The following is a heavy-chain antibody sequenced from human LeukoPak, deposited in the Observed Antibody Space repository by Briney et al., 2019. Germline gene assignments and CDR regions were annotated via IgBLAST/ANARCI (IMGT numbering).Heavy chain of an antibody. D-gene: IGHD4-17*01. CDR3: ARATVTNYYYMDV. CDR2: SSGSGGST. J-gene: IGHJ6*03. Sequence: GGSLRLSCAASGFTFSSYGMSWVRQAPGKGLEWVSASSGSGGSTYYADSVKGRFTISRDNSKNTLYLQMNSLRAEDTAVYYCARATVTNYYYMDVWGKGTTVTISS. CDR1: GFTFSSYG. V-gene: IGHV3-23*01.